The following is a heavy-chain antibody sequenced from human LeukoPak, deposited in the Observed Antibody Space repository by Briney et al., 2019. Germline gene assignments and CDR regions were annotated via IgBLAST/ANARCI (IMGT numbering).Heavy chain of an antibody. J-gene: IGHJ4*02. D-gene: IGHD4-17*01. CDR3: ALPARYGDYDSDY. CDR2: INHSGST. CDR1: GDSIRNYY. Sequence: SETLSLTCTVSGDSIRNYYWSWIRQPPGKGLEWIGEINHSGSTNYNPSLKSRVTISVDTSKNQSSLKLSSVTAADTAVYYCALPARYGDYDSDYWGQGTLVTVSS. V-gene: IGHV4-34*01.